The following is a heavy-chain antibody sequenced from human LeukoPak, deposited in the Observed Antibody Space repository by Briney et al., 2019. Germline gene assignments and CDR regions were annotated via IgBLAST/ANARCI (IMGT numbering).Heavy chain of an antibody. V-gene: IGHV4-39*07. CDR3: AREDYGEPIDAFDI. CDR2: MYSSGRT. D-gene: IGHD4-17*01. Sequence: SETLSLTCTVSGGSISSSSYYWVWIRQPPGKGLEWIGRMYSSGRTYYNPSLKRRGTISVDTSKNQFSLKLSSVTAADTAVYYCAREDYGEPIDAFDIWGQGKMVNVSS. CDR1: GGSISSSSYY. J-gene: IGHJ3*02.